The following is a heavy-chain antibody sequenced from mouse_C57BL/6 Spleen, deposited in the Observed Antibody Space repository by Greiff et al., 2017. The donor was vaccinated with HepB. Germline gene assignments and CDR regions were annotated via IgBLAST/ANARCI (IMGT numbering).Heavy chain of an antibody. V-gene: IGHV1-26*01. CDR2: INPNNGGT. J-gene: IGHJ2*01. CDR3: ARSGTLDY. Sequence: VQLQQSGPELVKPGASVKISCKASGYTFTDYYMNWVKQSHGKSLERIGDINPNNGGTSYNQKFKGKATLTVDKSSSTAYMELRSLTSEDSAVYYCARSGTLDYWGQGTTLTVSS. D-gene: IGHD1-1*01. CDR1: GYTFTDYY.